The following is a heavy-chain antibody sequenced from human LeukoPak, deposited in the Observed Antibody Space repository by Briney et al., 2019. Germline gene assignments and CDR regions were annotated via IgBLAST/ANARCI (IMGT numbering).Heavy chain of an antibody. CDR2: IHYSGST. J-gene: IGHJ4*01. Sequence: PSETLSLTCTVSGGSISPSYWRWIRQPPGKGLEWIGYIHYSGSTNYNPSLKSRVTISVDTSKNQFSLRLSSVTAADTAVYYCARGHYGSGTGTYSHWGHGTLVTVSA. D-gene: IGHD3-10*01. V-gene: IGHV4-59*01. CDR3: ARGHYGSGTGTYSH. CDR1: GGSISPSY.